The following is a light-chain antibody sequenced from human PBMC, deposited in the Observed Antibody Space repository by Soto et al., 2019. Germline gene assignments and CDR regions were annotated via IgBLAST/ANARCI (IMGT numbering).Light chain of an antibody. V-gene: IGLV2-18*02. CDR2: DVN. Sequence: QSALTQPPSVSGSPGQSVAISCTGTSSDVGSFNRVSWYQQSPGTAPKLMIYDVNNRPSGVPDRFSGSKSGNAASLTISGLQAEDESDYYCSSFTSSDTYVFGTGAKATVL. CDR3: SSFTSSDTYV. CDR1: SSDVGSFNR. J-gene: IGLJ1*01.